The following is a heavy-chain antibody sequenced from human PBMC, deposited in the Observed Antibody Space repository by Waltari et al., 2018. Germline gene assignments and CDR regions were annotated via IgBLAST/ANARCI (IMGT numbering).Heavy chain of an antibody. Sequence: QVQLQESGPGLVKPSETLSLTCTVSGGSISSYYWSWIRQPAGKGLEWIGRIYTSGSTNYNPSLKSRVTMSVDTSKNQFPLKLSSVTAADTAVYYCARDSDCSSTSCYSQGWFDPWGQGTLVTVSS. CDR2: IYTSGST. V-gene: IGHV4-4*07. CDR3: ARDSDCSSTSCYSQGWFDP. CDR1: GGSISSYY. J-gene: IGHJ5*02. D-gene: IGHD2-2*01.